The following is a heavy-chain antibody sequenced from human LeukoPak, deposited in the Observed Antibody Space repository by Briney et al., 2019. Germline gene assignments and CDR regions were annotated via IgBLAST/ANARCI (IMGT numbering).Heavy chain of an antibody. CDR3: ARYGYYYDSSGYSYYFDY. CDR2: ISAYNGYT. V-gene: IGHV1-18*01. Sequence: ASVKVSCKASGYTFTSYGISWVRQAPGQGLEWMGWISAYNGYTNYAQKLQGRVTMTTDTSTSTAYMELRSLRSDDTAVYYCARYGYYYDSSGYSYYFDYWGQGTLVTVSS. J-gene: IGHJ4*02. D-gene: IGHD3-22*01. CDR1: GYTFTSYG.